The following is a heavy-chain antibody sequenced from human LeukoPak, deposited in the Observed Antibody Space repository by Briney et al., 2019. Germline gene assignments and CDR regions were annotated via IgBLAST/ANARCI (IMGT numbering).Heavy chain of an antibody. Sequence: ASVKVSCKVSGYTLTELSMHWVRQAPGKGLEWMGGFDPEDGETIYAQKFQGRVTMTEDTSTDTAYMELSNLRSEDTAVYYCATGLRYFDWLIHWGQGTLVTVSS. CDR1: GYTLTELS. CDR2: FDPEDGET. J-gene: IGHJ5*02. V-gene: IGHV1-24*01. D-gene: IGHD3-9*01. CDR3: ATGLRYFDWLIH.